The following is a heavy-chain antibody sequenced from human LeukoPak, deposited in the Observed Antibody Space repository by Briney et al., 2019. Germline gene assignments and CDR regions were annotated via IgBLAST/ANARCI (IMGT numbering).Heavy chain of an antibody. J-gene: IGHJ4*02. V-gene: IGHV1-18*04. Sequence: ASVKVSCKASGYTFTGYYMHWVRQAPGQGLEWMGWISTYNGNTNYAQKLQGRVTMTTDTSTSTAYMELRSLRSDDTAVYYCARDRRYCGGDCPAGWWGQGTLVTVSS. CDR3: ARDRRYCGGDCPAGW. D-gene: IGHD2-21*02. CDR2: ISTYNGNT. CDR1: GYTFTGYY.